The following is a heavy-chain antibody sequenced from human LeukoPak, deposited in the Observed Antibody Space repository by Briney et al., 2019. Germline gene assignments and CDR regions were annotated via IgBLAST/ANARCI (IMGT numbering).Heavy chain of an antibody. CDR2: INAGNGNT. Sequence: ASVNVSFTASGYTFTSYAMHWVRQAPGQRLEWMGWINAGNGNTKYSQKFQGRVTITRDTSASTAYMELSSLRSEDTAVYYCARMGDILTGYSEVGDYWGQGTLVTVSS. CDR3: ARMGDILTGYSEVGDY. V-gene: IGHV1-3*01. CDR1: GYTFTSYA. J-gene: IGHJ4*02. D-gene: IGHD3-9*01.